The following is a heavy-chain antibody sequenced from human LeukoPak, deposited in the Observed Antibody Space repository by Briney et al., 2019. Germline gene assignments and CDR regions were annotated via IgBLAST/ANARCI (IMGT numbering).Heavy chain of an antibody. V-gene: IGHV3-23*01. Sequence: GGSLRLSCAASGYTFNNYAMSWVRQAPGKGLEWVSAISGSGGSTYYTDSVTGRFTISRDNSKNTLYLQMNSLRAEDTALYYCASLDYFDSSDYGDYWGQGTLVTVSS. D-gene: IGHD3-22*01. CDR1: GYTFNNYA. CDR3: ASLDYFDSSDYGDY. CDR2: ISGSGGST. J-gene: IGHJ4*02.